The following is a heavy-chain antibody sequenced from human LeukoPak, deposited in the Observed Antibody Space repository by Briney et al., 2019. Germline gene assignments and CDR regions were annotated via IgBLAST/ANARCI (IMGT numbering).Heavy chain of an antibody. V-gene: IGHV3-53*01. Sequence: PGGSLRLSCAASGLTVSSNYMSWVRQAPGKGLEWVSVIYSGGSTYYADSVKGRFTISRDNSKNTLYLQMNSLRAEDTAVYYCARDLAGGYGDYFDYWGQGTLVTVSS. J-gene: IGHJ4*02. CDR2: IYSGGST. CDR1: GLTVSSNY. D-gene: IGHD4-17*01. CDR3: ARDLAGGYGDYFDY.